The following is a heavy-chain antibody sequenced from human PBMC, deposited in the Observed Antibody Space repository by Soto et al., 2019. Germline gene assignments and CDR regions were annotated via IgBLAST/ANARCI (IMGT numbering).Heavy chain of an antibody. Sequence: PGGSLRLSCTASGFDFSGSEMNWFRQAPGKGLEWVAYITGSGGAMFHADSVKGRFSISRDNAKNSLFLETNNLTADDAGLYYCAKVAPFILGSPFWGQGTLVTVSS. CDR3: AKVAPFILGSPF. J-gene: IGHJ4*02. D-gene: IGHD2-21*01. V-gene: IGHV3-48*03. CDR1: GFDFSGSE. CDR2: ITGSGGAM.